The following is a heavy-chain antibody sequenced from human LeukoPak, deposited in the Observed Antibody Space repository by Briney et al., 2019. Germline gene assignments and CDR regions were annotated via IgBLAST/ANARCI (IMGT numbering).Heavy chain of an antibody. CDR2: INPSGGST. Sequence: ASVKVSCKASGYTLTSYYMHWVRQAPGQGLEWMGIINPSGGSTSYAQKFQGRVTMTRDTSTSTVYMELSSLRSEDTAVYYCARDKDSSSWYDVGWFDPWGQGTLVTVST. CDR1: GYTLTSYY. CDR3: ARDKDSSSWYDVGWFDP. D-gene: IGHD6-13*01. V-gene: IGHV1-46*01. J-gene: IGHJ5*02.